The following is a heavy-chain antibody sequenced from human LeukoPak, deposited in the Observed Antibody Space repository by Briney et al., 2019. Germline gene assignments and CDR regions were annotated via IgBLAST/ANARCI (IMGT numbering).Heavy chain of an antibody. V-gene: IGHV3-30*19. Sequence: GGSLRLSCAASGFPFSNYGMHWVRQAPGKGLEWVAVISYDGSDKYYADSVKGRFTISRDNSKNTLYLQMNSLRPEDTAVYYCARDWGRRYSSGWYGDFDYWGQGTLVTVSS. CDR1: GFPFSNYG. J-gene: IGHJ4*02. D-gene: IGHD6-19*01. CDR2: ISYDGSDK. CDR3: ARDWGRRYSSGWYGDFDY.